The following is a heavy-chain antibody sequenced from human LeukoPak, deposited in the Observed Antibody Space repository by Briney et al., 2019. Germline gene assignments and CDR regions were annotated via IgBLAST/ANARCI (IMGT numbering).Heavy chain of an antibody. V-gene: IGHV5-51*01. CDR1: GYSFISYW. CDR3: ARSSSWNVYYFDY. D-gene: IGHD6-13*01. CDR2: IYSGDSDT. J-gene: IGHJ4*02. Sequence: GESLKISCKGSGYSFISYWIGWVRQMPGKGLEWMGIIYSGDSDTRYSPSFQGQVTISADKSISTAYLQWSSLKASDSAMYYCARSSSWNVYYFDYWGQGTLVTVSP.